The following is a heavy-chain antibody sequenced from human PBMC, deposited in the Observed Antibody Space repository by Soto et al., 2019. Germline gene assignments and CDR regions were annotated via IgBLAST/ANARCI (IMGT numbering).Heavy chain of an antibody. CDR2: IYYSGTT. CDR1: GGSLSGGTNY. J-gene: IGHJ3*02. D-gene: IGHD5-12*01. Sequence: PSETLSLTCTVSGGSLSGGTNYWSWVRQSPGKEMEWIGYIYYSGTTNYNPSLKSRVTILLDMSKNQFSLRLRSVTAADTAVYYCARGADIEATTGDAFDIWGQGTMVTVSS. CDR3: ARGADIEATTGDAFDI. V-gene: IGHV4-61*01.